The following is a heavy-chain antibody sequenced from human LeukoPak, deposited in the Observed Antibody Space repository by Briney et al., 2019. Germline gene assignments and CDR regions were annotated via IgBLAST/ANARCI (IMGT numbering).Heavy chain of an antibody. D-gene: IGHD2-2*01. V-gene: IGHV4-59*08. CDR2: IYYSGST. CDR3: ARSDIVVVPAANNYYYYYGMDV. Sequence: SETLSLTCTVSGGSISSYYWSWIRQPPGKGLEWIGYIYYSGSTNYNPSLKSRVTISVDTSKNQFSLKLSSVTAADTAVYYCARSDIVVVPAANNYYYYYGMDVWGQGTTVTVSS. J-gene: IGHJ6*02. CDR1: GGSISSYY.